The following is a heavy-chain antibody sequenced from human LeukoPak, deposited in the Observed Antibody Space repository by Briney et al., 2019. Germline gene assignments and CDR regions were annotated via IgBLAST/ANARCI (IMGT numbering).Heavy chain of an antibody. CDR3: ATDGAGFDT. V-gene: IGHV3-23*01. Sequence: GGSLRLSCEASGLTFDIYSMSWVRQAPGKGLEWVADISNSGGITMYADSVKGRLTISRDNSKNTVYLQMNSLRAEDTAVYYCATDGAGFDTWGQGVLVTVSS. CDR1: GLTFDIYS. CDR2: ISNSGGIT. J-gene: IGHJ5*02.